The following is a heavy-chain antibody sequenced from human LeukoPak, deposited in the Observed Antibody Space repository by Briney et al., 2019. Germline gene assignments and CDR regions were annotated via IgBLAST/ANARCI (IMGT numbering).Heavy chain of an antibody. D-gene: IGHD5-18*01. V-gene: IGHV3-23*01. CDR3: AKDRGYSYGYPYFDY. J-gene: IGHJ4*02. CDR1: GFTFSSHG. CDR2: ITGSGGRS. Sequence: GGSLRLSCAASGFTFSSHGMSWVRQAPGKGLEWVSAITGSGGRSYYADSVKGRFTISRDSSRNTLFLQMNSLRAEDTAVYFCAKDRGYSYGYPYFDYWGQGTLVTVSS.